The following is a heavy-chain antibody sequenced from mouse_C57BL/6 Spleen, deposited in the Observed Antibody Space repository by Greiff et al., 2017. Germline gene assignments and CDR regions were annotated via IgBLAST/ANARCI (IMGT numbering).Heavy chain of an antibody. Sequence: QVQLQQSGAELVRPGTSVKVSCKASGYAFTNYLIEWVKQRPGQGLEWIGVINPGSGGTNYNEKFKGKATLTADKSSSTAYMQLSSLTSEDSAVYFCARDDCYYEGYAMDYWGQGTSVTVSS. CDR2: INPGSGGT. CDR1: GYAFTNYL. J-gene: IGHJ4*01. V-gene: IGHV1-54*01. CDR3: ARDDCYYEGYAMDY. D-gene: IGHD2-3*01.